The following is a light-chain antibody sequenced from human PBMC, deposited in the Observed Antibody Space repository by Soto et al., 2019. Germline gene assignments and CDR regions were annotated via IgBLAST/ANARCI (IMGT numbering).Light chain of an antibody. CDR2: EVS. J-gene: IGLJ3*02. V-gene: IGLV2-14*01. Sequence: QSVLTQPASVSGSPGQSITISCTGTSSDVGIYNYVSWYQQHPGKAPKVIICEVSNRPSGVSNRFSGSKSGNTASLTISGLRAEDEADYYCTSFTTSSIWVFGGGTQLTVL. CDR3: TSFTTSSIWV. CDR1: SSDVGIYNY.